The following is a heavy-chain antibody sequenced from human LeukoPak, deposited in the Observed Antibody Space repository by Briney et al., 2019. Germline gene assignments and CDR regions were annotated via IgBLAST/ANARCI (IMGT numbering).Heavy chain of an antibody. Sequence: PGASLRLYCAASGFTFSSYAMSWVRQAPGKGLEWVSAISGSGGSTYYADSVKGRFTISRDNSKNTLYLQMNSLRAEDTAVYYCAKDTDIVVVVADYWGQGTLVTVSS. D-gene: IGHD2-15*01. CDR2: ISGSGGST. CDR3: AKDTDIVVVVADY. V-gene: IGHV3-23*01. J-gene: IGHJ4*02. CDR1: GFTFSSYA.